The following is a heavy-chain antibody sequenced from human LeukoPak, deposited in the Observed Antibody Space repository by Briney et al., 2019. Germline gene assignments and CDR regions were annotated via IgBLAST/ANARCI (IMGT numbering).Heavy chain of an antibody. V-gene: IGHV3-21*01. CDR1: GFTFSSYS. J-gene: IGHJ4*02. CDR3: ARENSWDPFDY. Sequence: PGGSLRLSCAASGFTFSSYSMNWVRQAPGKGLEWVSSISSSSSYIYYADSVKGRFTITRDNAKNSLYLQMDSLRAEDTALYYCARENSWDPFDYWGQGTLVTVSS. D-gene: IGHD6-13*01. CDR2: ISSSSSYI.